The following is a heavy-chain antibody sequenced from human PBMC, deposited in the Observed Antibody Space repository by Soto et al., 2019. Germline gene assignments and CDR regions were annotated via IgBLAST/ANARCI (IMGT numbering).Heavy chain of an antibody. J-gene: IGHJ6*02. CDR1: GYPLTSYY. CDR3: ARERILTRYQHRDYYYGMDV. V-gene: IGHV1-46*01. CDR2: INPSGGST. Sequence: SVKVSCQAFGYPLTSYYMHWVRRAPGQGLEWMGIINPSGGSTSYAQKFQGRVTMTRDTSTSTVYMELSSLRSEDTAVYYCARERILTRYQHRDYYYGMDVWGQRTTVTVSS. D-gene: IGHD3-9*01.